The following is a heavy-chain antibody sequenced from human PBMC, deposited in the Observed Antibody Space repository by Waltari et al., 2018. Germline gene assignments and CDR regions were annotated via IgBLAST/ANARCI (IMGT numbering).Heavy chain of an antibody. V-gene: IGHV5-51*01. D-gene: IGHD5-12*01. Sequence: EVQLVQSGAEVKKPGESLKISCKGSGYSFTSYWIGWVRQMPGKGLEWMGIIYPGDSNTRYSPSFQGQVTISADKSISTAYLQWSSLKASDTAMYYCARRAYSSYDYHYYYYMDVWGKGTTVTVSS. J-gene: IGHJ6*03. CDR3: ARRAYSSYDYHYYYYMDV. CDR2: IYPGDSNT. CDR1: GYSFTSYW.